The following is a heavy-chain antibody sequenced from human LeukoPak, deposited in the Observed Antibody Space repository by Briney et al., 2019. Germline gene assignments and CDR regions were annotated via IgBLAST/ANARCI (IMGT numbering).Heavy chain of an antibody. D-gene: IGHD3-22*01. V-gene: IGHV3-11*01. CDR1: GFTFSDYY. CDR3: ARVKIAAYYYYDSSGYSYHFDY. Sequence: GGSLRLSCAASGFTFSDYYMSWIRQAPGKGLEWVSYISSSGSTIHYADSVKGRFTISRDNAKNSLYLQMNSLRAEDTAMYYCARVKIAAYYYYDSSGYSYHFDYWGQGTLVTVSS. J-gene: IGHJ4*02. CDR2: ISSSGSTI.